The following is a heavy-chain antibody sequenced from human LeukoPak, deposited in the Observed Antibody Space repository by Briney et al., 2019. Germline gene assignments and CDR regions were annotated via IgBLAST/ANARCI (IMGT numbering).Heavy chain of an antibody. CDR3: ARFLGTIHWFDH. D-gene: IGHD2/OR15-2a*01. CDR2: INPNSGGT. Sequence: GASVKVSCKASGFTVTGYYMHWVRQAPGQGLEWMGWINPNSGGTSYAQKFQGRVTMTRGTSINTVYMELSSLRSDDTAVYYCARFLGTIHWFDHWGQGTLVTVSS. V-gene: IGHV1-2*02. J-gene: IGHJ5*02. CDR1: GFTVTGYY.